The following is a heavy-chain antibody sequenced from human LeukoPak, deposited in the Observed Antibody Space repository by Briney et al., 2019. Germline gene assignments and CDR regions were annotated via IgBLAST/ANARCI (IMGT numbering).Heavy chain of an antibody. CDR3: ARVSWFPGTSYYFMDV. V-gene: IGHV4-61*08. Sequence: SETLSLTCTVSGASISGSGYYWGWIRQPPGKGLEWIGYIHYSGTTNYNPSLKSRVTISVDTSKNQFSLKLNSVTAADTAVYYCARVSWFPGTSYYFMDVWGKGTTVTVSS. J-gene: IGHJ6*03. CDR2: IHYSGTT. CDR1: GASISGSGYY. D-gene: IGHD1-1*01.